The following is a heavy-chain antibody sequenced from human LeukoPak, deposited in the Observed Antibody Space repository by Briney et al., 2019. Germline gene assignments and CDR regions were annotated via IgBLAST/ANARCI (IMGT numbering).Heavy chain of an antibody. D-gene: IGHD3-9*01. V-gene: IGHV1-46*01. J-gene: IGHJ3*02. CDR2: INPSDGST. CDR1: GYTFTSYY. CDR3: ARSSAYYNEADI. Sequence: ASVKVSCKTSGYTFTSYYMHWVRQAPGQGLEWMGIINPSDGSTTYAQKFQGRLTMTSDTSTSTVYMELSSLRSEDTAVYYCARSSAYYNEADIWGQGTMVTVSS.